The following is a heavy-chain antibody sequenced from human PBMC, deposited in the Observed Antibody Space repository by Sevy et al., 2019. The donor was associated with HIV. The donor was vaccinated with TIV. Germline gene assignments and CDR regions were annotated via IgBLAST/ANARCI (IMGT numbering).Heavy chain of an antibody. V-gene: IGHV3-30*02. CDR3: AKSSTTGTTGVDY. CDR2: IVYDGSNK. CDR1: GFTFSSYG. J-gene: IGHJ4*02. Sequence: GGSLRLSCAASGFTFSSYGMHWVRQAPGKGLEWVAFIVYDGSNKYYTYSVKGRFTISRDNSKNTLYLQMNTLRAEDTAIYYCAKSSTTGTTGVDYWGQGTLVTVSS. D-gene: IGHD1-1*01.